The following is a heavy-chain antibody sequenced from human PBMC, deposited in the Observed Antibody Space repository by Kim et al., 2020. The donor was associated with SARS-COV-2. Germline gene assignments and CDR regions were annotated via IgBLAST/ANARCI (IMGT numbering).Heavy chain of an antibody. CDR3: AREMMATGNEVFDY. CDR1: GFTFSSYS. V-gene: IGHV3-21*01. J-gene: IGHJ4*02. Sequence: GGSLRLSCAASGFTFSSYSMNWVRQAPGKGLEWVSSISSSSSYIYYADSVKGRFTISRDNAKNSLYLQMNSLRAEDTAVYYCAREMMATGNEVFDYWGQGTLVTVSS. D-gene: IGHD5-12*01. CDR2: ISSSSSYI.